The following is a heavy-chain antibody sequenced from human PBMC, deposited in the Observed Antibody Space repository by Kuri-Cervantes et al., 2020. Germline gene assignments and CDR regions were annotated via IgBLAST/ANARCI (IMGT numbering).Heavy chain of an antibody. J-gene: IGHJ6*02. CDR3: ARARRIAAAVHYYYYGMDV. CDR2: INSDGSSA. Sequence: GESLKIPCAASGFTFSSNWIHWVRQAPGKGLVWVSRINSDGSSATYADSVKGRFTISRDNAKNSLYLQMNSLRAEDTAVYYCARARRIAAAVHYYYYGMDVWGQGTTVTVSS. D-gene: IGHD6-13*01. V-gene: IGHV3-74*01. CDR1: GFTFSSNW.